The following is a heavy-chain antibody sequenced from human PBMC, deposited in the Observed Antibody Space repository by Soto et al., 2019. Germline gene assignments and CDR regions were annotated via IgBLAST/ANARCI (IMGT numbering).Heavy chain of an antibody. CDR1: GFTFVDYP. Sequence: GGSLRLSCAASGFTFVDYPMYWVRHAPGKGLEWVSGISWNSSSIGYADSVKGRFTISRDYAKNSLYLQMNRLRAEDTALYYFAKERNGGWRSQGFDHWGQGTLGTVSS. CDR3: AKERNGGWRSQGFDH. D-gene: IGHD6-19*01. CDR2: ISWNSSSI. V-gene: IGHV3-9*01. J-gene: IGHJ4*01.